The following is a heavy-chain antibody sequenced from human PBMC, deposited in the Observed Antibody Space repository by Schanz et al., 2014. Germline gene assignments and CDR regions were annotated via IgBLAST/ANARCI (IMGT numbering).Heavy chain of an antibody. V-gene: IGHV3-23*04. D-gene: IGHD1-26*01. Sequence: EMQLVESGGGLVQPGGSLRLSCAASGFAFSNYAMNWVRQAPGKGLEWVSGISANGGSTHYADSVKGRFTTSRDNSKNTMYLQMNSLRAEDTAVYYCVKDLQRELLRDDHYYGMDVWGQGTTVTVSS. CDR2: ISANGGST. CDR1: GFAFSNYA. J-gene: IGHJ6*02. CDR3: VKDLQRELLRDDHYYGMDV.